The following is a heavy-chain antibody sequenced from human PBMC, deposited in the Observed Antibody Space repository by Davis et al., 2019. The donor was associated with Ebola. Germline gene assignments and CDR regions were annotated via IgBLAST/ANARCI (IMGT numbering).Heavy chain of an antibody. V-gene: IGHV4-39*01. CDR3: ARSPRSSGYYF. CDR1: GGSISSSSYY. Sequence: MPGGSLRLSCTVSGGSISSSSYYWGWIRQPPGKGLEWIGNIFFSGSTYYNPSLKSRVTISVDTSKDQFSLKLTSVTAADTAVYYCARSPRSSGYYFWGQGTLVTVSS. D-gene: IGHD3-22*01. CDR2: IFFSGST. J-gene: IGHJ4*02.